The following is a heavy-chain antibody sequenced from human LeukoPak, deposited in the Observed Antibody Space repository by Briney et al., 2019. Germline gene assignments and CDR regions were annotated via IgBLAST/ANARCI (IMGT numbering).Heavy chain of an antibody. V-gene: IGHV4-30-2*05. CDR3: ARESVGGGDGPWAFDI. D-gene: IGHD2-21*02. Sequence: PSETLSITCAVSGGSISSGGYSSSWLRPPPGKCLEWIGYIYHSGSTYYRPSLKSRVTISRDTSKNQFSLKLSSVTAADTAVYFCARESVGGGDGPWAFDIWGQGTMVTVSS. CDR1: GGSISSGGYS. CDR2: IYHSGST. J-gene: IGHJ3*02.